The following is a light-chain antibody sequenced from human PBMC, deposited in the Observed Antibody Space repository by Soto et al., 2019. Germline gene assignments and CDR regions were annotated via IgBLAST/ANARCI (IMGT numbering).Light chain of an antibody. CDR2: LNSDGSH. V-gene: IGLV4-69*01. J-gene: IGLJ2*01. Sequence: QPVLTQSPSASASLGASVKLTCTLSSGHSSYAIAWHQQQPEKGPRFLMKLNSDGSHSKGDGISDRFSGSSSGAERYLTISSLQSEDEADYYCQTWGADSLIFGGGTKLTVL. CDR3: QTWGADSLI. CDR1: SGHSSYA.